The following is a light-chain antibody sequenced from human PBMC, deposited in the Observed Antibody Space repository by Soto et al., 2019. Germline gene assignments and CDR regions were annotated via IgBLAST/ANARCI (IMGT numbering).Light chain of an antibody. J-gene: IGKJ5*01. V-gene: IGKV1-39*01. Sequence: DIQMTQSPSSLAASVGDRVTITCRASQSISTYLNWYHQKPGKAPDLLIYAASSLKSGVPSRFSGSGSGTDFTLTITGLQPADFATYYCQQNYSIPITFGQGTRREIK. CDR1: QSISTY. CDR3: QQNYSIPIT. CDR2: AAS.